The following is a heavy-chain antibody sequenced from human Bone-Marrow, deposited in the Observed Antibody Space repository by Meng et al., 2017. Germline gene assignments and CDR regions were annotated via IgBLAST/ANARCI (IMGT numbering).Heavy chain of an antibody. V-gene: IGHV3-33*01. CDR3: ARPMWQLVQAALDY. D-gene: IGHD6-13*01. J-gene: IGHJ4*02. Sequence: GESLKISCAASGFTFSSYGMHWVRQAPGKGLEWVAVIWYDGSNKYYADSVKGRFTISRDNSKNTLYLQMNSLRAEDTAVYYCARPMWQLVQAALDYWGQGTLVTVSS. CDR1: GFTFSSYG. CDR2: IWYDGSNK.